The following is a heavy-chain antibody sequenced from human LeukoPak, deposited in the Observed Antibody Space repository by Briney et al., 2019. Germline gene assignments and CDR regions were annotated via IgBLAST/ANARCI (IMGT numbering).Heavy chain of an antibody. V-gene: IGHV4-39*01. CDR1: GGSISSSSYY. CDR3: ARVPTVTFFDY. D-gene: IGHD4-17*01. J-gene: IGHJ4*02. CDR2: IYYSGST. Sequence: PSETLSLTCTVSGGSISSSSYYWGWIRQPPGKGLEWIGTIYYSGSTYYNPSLKSRVTISVDTSKNRFSLKLSSVTAADMAVYYCARVPTVTFFDYWGQGTLVTVSS.